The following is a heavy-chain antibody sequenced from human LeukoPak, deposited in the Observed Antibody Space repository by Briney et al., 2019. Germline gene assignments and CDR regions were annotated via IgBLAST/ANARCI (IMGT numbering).Heavy chain of an antibody. Sequence: SETLSLTCTVSGGSISSSSYYWGWIRQPPGKGLEWIGSIYYSGSTYYKPSLKSRVTISVDTSKNQFSLKLSSVTAADTAVYYCAREPIQQLVEALDYWGQGTLVTVSS. CDR3: AREPIQQLVEALDY. J-gene: IGHJ4*02. D-gene: IGHD6-13*01. CDR1: GGSISSSSYY. V-gene: IGHV4-39*07. CDR2: IYYSGST.